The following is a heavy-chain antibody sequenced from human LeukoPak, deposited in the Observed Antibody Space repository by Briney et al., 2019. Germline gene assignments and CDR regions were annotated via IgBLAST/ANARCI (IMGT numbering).Heavy chain of an antibody. D-gene: IGHD1-26*01. Sequence: PSETLSLTCTVSGDCISSYYWSWIRQPPGKGLEWIGYIYYSGSTNYNPSLKSRVTISVDTSKNQFSLKLSSVTAADTAVYYCARALGATWGYFDYWGQGTLVTVSS. CDR2: IYYSGST. J-gene: IGHJ4*02. CDR3: ARALGATWGYFDY. CDR1: GDCISSYY. V-gene: IGHV4-59*01.